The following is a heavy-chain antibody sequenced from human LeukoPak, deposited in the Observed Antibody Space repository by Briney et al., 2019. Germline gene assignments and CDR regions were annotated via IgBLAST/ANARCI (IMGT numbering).Heavy chain of an antibody. J-gene: IGHJ6*03. D-gene: IGHD3-3*01. CDR1: GGSISSSSYY. CDR2: IYYSGST. V-gene: IGHV4-39*01. Sequence: SETLSLTCTVSGGSISSSSYYWGWIRQPPGKGLEWFGSIYYSGSTDYNPSLKSRVTISVDTSKNQFSLKLSSVTAADTAVYYCARHPAGEWLSYYYYMDVWGKGTTVTVSS. CDR3: ARHPAGEWLSYYYYMDV.